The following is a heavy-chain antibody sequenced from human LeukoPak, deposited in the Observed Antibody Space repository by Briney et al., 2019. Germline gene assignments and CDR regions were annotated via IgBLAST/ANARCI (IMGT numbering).Heavy chain of an antibody. V-gene: IGHV3-33*01. CDR3: ARGGDGLLDY. Sequence: PGRSLRLSCAASGFTFSSYGMHWVRQAPGKGLEWVAVIWYDGSNKYYADSVKGRFTISRDNSENTLYLQMNSLRAEDTAVYYCARGGDGLLDYWGQGTLVTVSS. D-gene: IGHD3-10*01. J-gene: IGHJ4*02. CDR1: GFTFSSYG. CDR2: IWYDGSNK.